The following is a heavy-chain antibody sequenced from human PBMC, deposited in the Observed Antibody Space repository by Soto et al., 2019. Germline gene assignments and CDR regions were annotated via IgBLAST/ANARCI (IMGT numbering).Heavy chain of an antibody. Sequence: PWGSLRLSCAASGVTFSYYWMHWVRQAPGKGLVWVSRIHSDGSSTTYADSVKGRFTISRDNARNTVYLQMNSLRVEDTAVYYCARGDRGAFDIWGQGTVVTVSS. J-gene: IGHJ3*02. CDR1: GVTFSYYW. CDR3: ARGDRGAFDI. D-gene: IGHD1-26*01. CDR2: IHSDGSST. V-gene: IGHV3-74*01.